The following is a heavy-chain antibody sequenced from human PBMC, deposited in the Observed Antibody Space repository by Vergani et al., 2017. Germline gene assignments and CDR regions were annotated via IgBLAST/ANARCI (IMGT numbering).Heavy chain of an antibody. CDR2: ISGSGGST. V-gene: IGHV3-23*01. Sequence: EVQLLESGGGLVQPGGSLRLSCAASGFTFSSYAMSWVRQAPGKGLEWVSAISGSGGSTYYADSVKGRFTISRDNAKNSLYLQMNSLRAEDTAVYYCAGSKEKYYDICSDYWGQGTLVTVSS. CDR1: GFTFSSYA. D-gene: IGHD3-9*01. CDR3: AGSKEKYYDICSDY. J-gene: IGHJ4*02.